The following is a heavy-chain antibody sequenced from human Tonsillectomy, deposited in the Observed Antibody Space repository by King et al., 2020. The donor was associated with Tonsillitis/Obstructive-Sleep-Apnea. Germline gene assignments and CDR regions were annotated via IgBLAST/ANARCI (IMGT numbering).Heavy chain of an antibody. CDR3: ARDFWSGYLRGYYLDV. CDR2: ITRNGGDA. D-gene: IGHD3-3*01. CDR1: GYIFTDYY. Sequence: QLVQSGAEGKKPGASVKVSCRASGYIFTDYYMHWVRQAPGQGREGMGGITRNGGDADFAQEFQDRVTMTRDTSMNTAYMELGGLRSDDSAIYYCARDFWSGYLRGYYLDVWGKGTTVTVSS. V-gene: IGHV1-2*02. J-gene: IGHJ6*04.